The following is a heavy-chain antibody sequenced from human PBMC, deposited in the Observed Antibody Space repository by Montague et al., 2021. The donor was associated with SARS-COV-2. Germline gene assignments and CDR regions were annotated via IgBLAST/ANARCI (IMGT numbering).Heavy chain of an antibody. V-gene: IGHV4-34*01. J-gene: IGHJ4*02. CDR3: ARGARQGYGFRLGSFDY. CDR2: INHSGST. CDR1: GGSFSGYY. Sequence: SETLSPTCAVYGGSFSGYYWNWIRQPPGKGLEWIGEINHSGSTNYNPSLKSRVTMSVDTSKNQFSLKLSSVTAADTAVYYCARGARQGYGFRLGSFDYWGQGTLVTVSS. D-gene: IGHD3-10*01.